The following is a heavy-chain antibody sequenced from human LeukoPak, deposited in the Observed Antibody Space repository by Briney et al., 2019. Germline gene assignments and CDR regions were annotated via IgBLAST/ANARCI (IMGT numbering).Heavy chain of an antibody. CDR3: ARSYSSGLLYYYYGMDV. J-gene: IGHJ6*02. CDR2: MNPNSGNT. CDR1: GYTFTNYD. Sequence: ASVKVSCKTSGYTFTNYDINWVRQATGQGLEWMGWMNPNSGNTGYAQKFQGRVTITRDTSISTAYMELSSLRSEDTAVYYCARSYSSGLLYYYYGMDVWGQGTTVTVSS. V-gene: IGHV1-8*03. D-gene: IGHD6-19*01.